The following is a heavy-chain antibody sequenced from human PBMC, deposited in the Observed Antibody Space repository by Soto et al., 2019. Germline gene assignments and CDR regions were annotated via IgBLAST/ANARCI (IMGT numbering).Heavy chain of an antibody. CDR1: GFTFSSYG. Sequence: GGSLRLSCAASGFTFSSYGMHWVRQAPGKGLEWVAVISYDGSNKYYADSVKGRFIISRDNSKNTLYLQMNSLRAEDTAVYYCAKDLSEEWLLYGMDVWGQGTTVTVSS. CDR2: ISYDGSNK. V-gene: IGHV3-30*18. CDR3: AKDLSEEWLLYGMDV. D-gene: IGHD3-3*01. J-gene: IGHJ6*02.